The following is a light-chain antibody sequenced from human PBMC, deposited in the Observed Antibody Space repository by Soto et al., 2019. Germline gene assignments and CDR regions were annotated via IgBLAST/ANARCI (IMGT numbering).Light chain of an antibody. CDR3: QQYGSSPRT. Sequence: EIVLTQSPGAXSLSPGERATLSCGASQSVSSSYLAWYQQKPGQAPRLLIYGASTRATDIPDRFSGSGSGTDFTLTISRLEPEDFAVYYCQQYGSSPRTFGQGTKVEIK. J-gene: IGKJ1*01. CDR1: QSVSSSY. V-gene: IGKV3-20*01. CDR2: GAS.